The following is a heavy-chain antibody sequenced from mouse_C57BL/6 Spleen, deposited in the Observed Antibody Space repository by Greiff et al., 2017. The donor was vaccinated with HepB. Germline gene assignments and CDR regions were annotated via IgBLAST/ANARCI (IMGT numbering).Heavy chain of an antibody. CDR1: GYTFTTYP. Sequence: VKLQQSGAELVKPGASVKMSCKASGYTFTTYPIEWMKQNHGKSLEWIGNFHPYNDDTKYNEKFKGKATLTVEKSSSTVYLELSRLTSDDSAVYYCARGNWDQGYFDYWGQGTTLTVSS. CDR2: FHPYNDDT. V-gene: IGHV1-47*01. D-gene: IGHD4-1*01. CDR3: ARGNWDQGYFDY. J-gene: IGHJ2*01.